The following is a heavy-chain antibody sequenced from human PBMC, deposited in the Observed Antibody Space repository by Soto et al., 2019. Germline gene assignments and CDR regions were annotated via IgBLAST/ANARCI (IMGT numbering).Heavy chain of an antibody. V-gene: IGHV5-51*01. CDR2: IYPGDSDT. CDR3: AVAYCGGDCYSEEYFQH. J-gene: IGHJ1*01. CDR1: GYTFTNYW. D-gene: IGHD2-21*02. Sequence: GESLTLSCKGSGYTFTNYWIGWVRQMPGKGLEWMGIIYPGDSDTRYSPSFQGQVTISADKSISTAYLQWSSLKASDTAMYYCAVAYCGGDCYSEEYFQHWGQGTLVTVSS.